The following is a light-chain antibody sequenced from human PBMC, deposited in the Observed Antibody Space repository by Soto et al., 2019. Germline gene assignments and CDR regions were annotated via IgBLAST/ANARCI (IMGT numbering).Light chain of an antibody. CDR2: HTS. V-gene: IGKV1-27*01. CDR3: QQYGSSSWT. CDR1: EDIAHY. Sequence: DIQMTQSPSSLSASLGDKVTLTCRASEDIAHYLAWYQQKPGKAPRVLLHHTSILQSGVPSRFSGSGNGTDFNVTITSLQPEDVAVYYCQQYGSSSWTFGQGTKVDIK. J-gene: IGKJ1*01.